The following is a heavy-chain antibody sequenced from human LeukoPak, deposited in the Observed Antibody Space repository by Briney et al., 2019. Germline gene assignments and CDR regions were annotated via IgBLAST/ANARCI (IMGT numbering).Heavy chain of an antibody. Sequence: SETLSLTCAVSGYSISSGYYWGWIRQPPGKGLEWIGSIYHSGSTYYNPSLKSRVTISVDASKNQFSLKLSSVTAADTAVYYCARDRVTMVRGVSYYYGMDVWGKGTTVAVSS. V-gene: IGHV4-38-2*02. J-gene: IGHJ6*04. CDR3: ARDRVTMVRGVSYYYGMDV. CDR1: GYSISSGYY. CDR2: IYHSGST. D-gene: IGHD3-10*01.